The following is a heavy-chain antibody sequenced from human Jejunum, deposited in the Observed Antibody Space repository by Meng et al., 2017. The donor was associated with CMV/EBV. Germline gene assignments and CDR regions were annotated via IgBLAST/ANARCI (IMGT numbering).Heavy chain of an antibody. D-gene: IGHD2-15*01. CDR1: TFADYH. V-gene: IGHV1-2*06. J-gene: IGHJ5*01. Sequence: TFADYHIHWVRQAPGQGLEWVGRINPNSGGTNYAQKFQGRVTMTRDTSITTVSMEMRSLRSDDTAVYYCGRLVQGYNSAGTCNWYDYWGQGTLVTVSS. CDR3: GRLVQGYNSAGTCNWYDY. CDR2: INPNSGGT.